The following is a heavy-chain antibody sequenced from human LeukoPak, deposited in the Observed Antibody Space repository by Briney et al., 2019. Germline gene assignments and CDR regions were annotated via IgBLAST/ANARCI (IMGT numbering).Heavy chain of an antibody. D-gene: IGHD5-18*01. CDR1: GFTFSSYA. CDR2: ISGSGGST. V-gene: IGHV3-23*01. Sequence: GGSLRLSCAASGFTFSSYAMSWVRQAPGKGLEWVSAISGSGGSTYYADSVKGRFTISRDNSKNTLYLQMNSLRAEDTAVYYCAKDSRSYGYWGYLDYWGQGTLVTVSS. CDR3: AKDSRSYGYWGYLDY. J-gene: IGHJ4*02.